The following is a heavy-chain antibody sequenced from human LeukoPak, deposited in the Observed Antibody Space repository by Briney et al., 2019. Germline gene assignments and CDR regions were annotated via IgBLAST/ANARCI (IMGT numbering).Heavy chain of an antibody. Sequence: SETLSLTCTVSGGSISSGGYCWSWIRQHPGKGLEWIGYIYYSGSTYYNPSLKSRVTISVDTSKNQFSLKLSSVTAADTAVYYCARDPGDFLDYWGQGTLVTVSS. D-gene: IGHD4-17*01. CDR1: GGSISSGGYC. CDR3: ARDPGDFLDY. V-gene: IGHV4-31*03. CDR2: IYYSGST. J-gene: IGHJ4*02.